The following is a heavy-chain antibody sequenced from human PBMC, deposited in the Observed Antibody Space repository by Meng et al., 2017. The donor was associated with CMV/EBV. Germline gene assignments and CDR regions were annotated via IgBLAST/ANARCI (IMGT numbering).Heavy chain of an antibody. V-gene: IGHV1-2*02. CDR3: ASHVYSSSWYTHYYYYYGMDV. Sequence: ASVKVSCKASGYTFTGYYMHWVRQAPGQGLEWKGWINPNSGGTNYAQKFQGRVTMTRDTSISTAYMELSRLRSDDTAVYYCASHVYSSSWYTHYYYYYGMDVWGQGTTVTVSS. J-gene: IGHJ6*02. D-gene: IGHD6-13*01. CDR2: INPNSGGT. CDR1: GYTFTGYY.